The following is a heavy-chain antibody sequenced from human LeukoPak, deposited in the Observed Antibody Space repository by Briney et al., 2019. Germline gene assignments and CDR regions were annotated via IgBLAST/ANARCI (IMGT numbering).Heavy chain of an antibody. Sequence: GGSLRLSCAASGFTFSSYGMGWVRQAPGKGLEWVSAISGSGGSTYYADSVKGRFTISRDNSKSTLYLQMNSLRAEDTAVYYCAKYGLGSGIQVWGDFGMDVWGQGTTVTVSS. D-gene: IGHD5-18*01. J-gene: IGHJ6*02. CDR3: AKYGLGSGIQVWGDFGMDV. CDR1: GFTFSSYG. CDR2: ISGSGGST. V-gene: IGHV3-23*01.